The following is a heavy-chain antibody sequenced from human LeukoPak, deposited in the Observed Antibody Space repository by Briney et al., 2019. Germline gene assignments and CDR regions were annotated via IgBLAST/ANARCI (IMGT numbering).Heavy chain of an antibody. Sequence: GGSLRLSCAASGLSLSKYWMHWVRQTPGEGLVWVARIKEDGTYTSYADSVKGRFTISRDNARNTVFLQMNSLRAEDTAVYYCARDFDMGITPGDDFDFWGQGTLVTVSS. CDR2: IKEDGTYT. CDR3: ARDFDMGITPGDDFDF. D-gene: IGHD3-9*01. J-gene: IGHJ4*02. V-gene: IGHV3-74*01. CDR1: GLSLSKYW.